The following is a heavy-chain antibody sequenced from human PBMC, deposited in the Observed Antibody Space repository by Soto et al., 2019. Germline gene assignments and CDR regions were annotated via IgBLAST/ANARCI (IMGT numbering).Heavy chain of an antibody. J-gene: IGHJ6*02. CDR2: INPNSGGT. CDR3: ARGGVVVIQNYYYRLDV. CDR1: GYTFTGYY. Sequence: ASVKVSCKASGYTFTGYYMHWVRQAPGQGLEWMGWINPNSGGTNYAQKFQGWVTMTRDTSISTAYMELSRLRSDDTAVYYCARGGVVVIQNYYYRLDVWGQGTTVTVSS. V-gene: IGHV1-2*04. D-gene: IGHD3-22*01.